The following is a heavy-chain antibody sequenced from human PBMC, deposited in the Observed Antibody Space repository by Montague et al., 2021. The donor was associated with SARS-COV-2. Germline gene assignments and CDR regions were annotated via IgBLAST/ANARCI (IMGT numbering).Heavy chain of an antibody. CDR1: GFTFSRYG. D-gene: IGHD3-16*01. CDR3: ARDYDDYIWGSWGPFDY. CDR2: ISSDGSNE. Sequence: SLRLSCAASGFTFSRYGMHWVRQAPGKGLAWVAVISSDGSNEYYADSVKGRFTISRDNSKNTLYLQMNSLRAEDTAVYYCARDYDDYIWGSWGPFDYWGQGTLVTVSS. V-gene: IGHV3-30*03. J-gene: IGHJ4*02.